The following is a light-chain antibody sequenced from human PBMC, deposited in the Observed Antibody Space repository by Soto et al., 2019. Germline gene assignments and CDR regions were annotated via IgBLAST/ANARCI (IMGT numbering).Light chain of an antibody. Sequence: QCVLTQPPSASGTPGQRVTISCSGSNSNIGNKYVYWYQQLPGTAPKLLMYRNNHRPSGVPDRFSGSKSGTSASLAISGLRSEDEADYYCAAWDDGVGGPALGGGTKVTVL. V-gene: IGLV1-47*01. CDR1: NSNIGNKY. CDR3: AAWDDGVGGPA. J-gene: IGLJ2*01. CDR2: RNN.